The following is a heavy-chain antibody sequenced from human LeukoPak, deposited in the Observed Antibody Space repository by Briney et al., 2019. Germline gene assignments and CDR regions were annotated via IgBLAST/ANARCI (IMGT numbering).Heavy chain of an antibody. J-gene: IGHJ4*02. V-gene: IGHV3-23*01. D-gene: IGHD4-23*01. CDR3: AKDVSKGYGGNFFDY. Sequence: GGSLRLSCAASGFTFSSYAVSWVRQAPGKGLEWVSAISGSGGSTYYADSVKGRFTISRDKSKNTLYVQMNSLRAEDTAVYYCAKDVSKGYGGNFFDYWGQGTLVTVSS. CDR2: ISGSGGST. CDR1: GFTFSSYA.